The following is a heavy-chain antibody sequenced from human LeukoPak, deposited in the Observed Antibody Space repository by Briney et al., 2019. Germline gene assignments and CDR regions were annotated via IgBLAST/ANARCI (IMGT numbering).Heavy chain of an antibody. CDR3: ASYHSSGWYYFDY. V-gene: IGHV4-34*01. CDR1: GGSFSGYS. J-gene: IGHJ4*02. CDR2: INHSGST. D-gene: IGHD6-19*01. Sequence: SETLSLTCAVYGGSFSGYSWSWIRQPPGKGLEWIGEINHSGSTNYNPSLKSRVTISVDTSKNQFSLKLSSVTAADTAVYYCASYHSSGWYYFDYWGQGTLVTVSS.